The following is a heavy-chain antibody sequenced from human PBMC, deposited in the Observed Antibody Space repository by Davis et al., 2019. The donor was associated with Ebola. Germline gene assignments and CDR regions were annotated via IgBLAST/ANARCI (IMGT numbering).Heavy chain of an antibody. J-gene: IGHJ3*02. Sequence: GESLKISCKASGYTFTFHWIAWVRQMPGKGLEWMGIIYTGDSDTRYSPSFRGQVTISADKSIKTAFLQWSSLKASDTAMYYCASLRRTITGMDDAFDIWGQGTMVTVSS. CDR2: IYTGDSDT. CDR3: ASLRRTITGMDDAFDI. D-gene: IGHD2-8*02. V-gene: IGHV5-51*01. CDR1: GYTFTFHW.